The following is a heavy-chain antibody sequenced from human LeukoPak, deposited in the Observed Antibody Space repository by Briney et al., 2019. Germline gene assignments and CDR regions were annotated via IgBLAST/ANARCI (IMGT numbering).Heavy chain of an antibody. V-gene: IGHV3-23*01. CDR1: GFTFSSYA. CDR2: ISDSGGST. J-gene: IGHJ3*02. D-gene: IGHD2-15*01. CDR3: AKGGGGTRGASDI. Sequence: GGSLRISCAASGFTFSSYAMSWVRQAPGKGLEWVSGISDSGGSTDYADSVKGRFTISRDNSKNTLYLHMNSLRAEDTAIYYCAKGGGGTRGASDIWGQGPMVTVSS.